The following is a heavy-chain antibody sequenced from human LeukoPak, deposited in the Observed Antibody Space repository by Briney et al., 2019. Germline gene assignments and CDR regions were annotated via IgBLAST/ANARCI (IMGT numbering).Heavy chain of an antibody. D-gene: IGHD3-10*01. CDR2: TRYDGSNK. Sequence: PGGSLRLSCAASGFTFSSYGMHWVRQAPGKGLEWVAFTRYDGSNKYYADSVKGRFTISRDNSKNTLYLQMNSLRAEDTAVYYCARAPPHYYGYPYYMDVWGKGTTVTISS. J-gene: IGHJ6*03. CDR3: ARAPPHYYGYPYYMDV. CDR1: GFTFSSYG. V-gene: IGHV3-30*02.